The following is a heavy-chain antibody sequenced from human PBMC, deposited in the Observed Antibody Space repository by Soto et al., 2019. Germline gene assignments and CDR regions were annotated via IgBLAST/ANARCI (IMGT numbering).Heavy chain of an antibody. D-gene: IGHD3-3*02. Sequence: ASVKVSCKASGDTFTSYGISWVRQAPGQGLEWMGWISAYNGNTNYAQKLQGRVTMTTDTSTSTAYMELRSLRSDDTAVYYCARDISRLPPLPGHYWGQATLVTLSS. V-gene: IGHV1-18*01. CDR1: GDTFTSYG. CDR3: ARDISRLPPLPGHY. J-gene: IGHJ4*02. CDR2: ISAYNGNT.